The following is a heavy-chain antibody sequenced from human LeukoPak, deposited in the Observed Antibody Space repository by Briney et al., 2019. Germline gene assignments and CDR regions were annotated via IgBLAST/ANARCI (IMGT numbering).Heavy chain of an antibody. CDR3: AREFYYGSSGNFNPAIDS. J-gene: IGHJ4*02. V-gene: IGHV4-61*02. CDR1: GGSISSGNYY. Sequence: PSETLSLTCTVSGGSISSGNYYWSWIRRPAGKGLEWIGRIYSSGSTIYNPSLQSRVTISVDTSKNQFSLKLTSVTAADTAMYYCAREFYYGSSGNFNPAIDSWGLGTLVTVSS. CDR2: IYSSGST. D-gene: IGHD3-22*01.